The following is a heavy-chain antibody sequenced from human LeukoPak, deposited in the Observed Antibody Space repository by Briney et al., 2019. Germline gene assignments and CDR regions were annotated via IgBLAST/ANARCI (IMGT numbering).Heavy chain of an antibody. CDR3: ARGHSGWLYDVFDL. V-gene: IGHV1-8*03. Sequence: ASVKVSCKASGDTFTNYDINWVRQATGQGLEWVGRMNPNSGNTGYAQKFQGRVTITRNTSISTAYMELSSLRSEDTAVYYCARGHSGWLYDVFDLWGQGTMVTVSS. D-gene: IGHD6-19*01. CDR2: MNPNSGNT. CDR1: GDTFTNYD. J-gene: IGHJ3*01.